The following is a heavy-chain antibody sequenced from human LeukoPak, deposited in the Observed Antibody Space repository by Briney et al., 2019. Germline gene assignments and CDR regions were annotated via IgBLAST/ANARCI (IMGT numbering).Heavy chain of an antibody. V-gene: IGHV5-51*01. D-gene: IGHD4-23*01. CDR1: GDSFTTYW. CDR2: IYPGDSDT. J-gene: IGHJ4*02. CDR3: TSSVVSQYFDF. Sequence: GESLKISCKVSGDSFTTYWIGWVRQMPGKGLEWMGIIYPGDSDTRYSPSFQGQVTMSVDKSISTAYLQWNSRKASDTDMYYCTSSVVSQYFDFWGQGTLVTVSS.